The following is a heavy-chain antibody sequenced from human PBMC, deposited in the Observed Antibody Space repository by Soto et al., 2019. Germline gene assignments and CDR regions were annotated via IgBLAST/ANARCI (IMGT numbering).Heavy chain of an antibody. J-gene: IGHJ4*02. D-gene: IGHD3-22*01. CDR3: AKEGPDSSGYYYAPDY. V-gene: IGHV3-30*18. CDR1: GFTFSSYG. CDR2: ISYDGSNK. Sequence: PGGSLRLSCAASGFTFSSYGMHWVRQAPGKGLEWVAVISYDGSNKYYADSVKGRFTISRDNSKNTLYLQMNSLRAEDTAVYYCAKEGPDSSGYYYAPDYWGQGTRVTVAS.